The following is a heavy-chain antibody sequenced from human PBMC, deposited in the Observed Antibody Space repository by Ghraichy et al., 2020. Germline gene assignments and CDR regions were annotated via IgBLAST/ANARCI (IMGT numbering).Heavy chain of an antibody. V-gene: IGHV4-30-4*01. J-gene: IGHJ5*02. CDR2: IYYSGST. CDR1: GGSISSGDYY. D-gene: IGHD2-15*01. Sequence: SETLSLTCTVSGGSISSGDYYWSWIRQPPGKGLEWIGYIYYSGSTYYNPSLKSRVTISVDTSKNQFSLKLSSVTAADTAVYYCARQLVVVAATTYNWFDPWGQGTLVTVSS. CDR3: ARQLVVVAATTYNWFDP.